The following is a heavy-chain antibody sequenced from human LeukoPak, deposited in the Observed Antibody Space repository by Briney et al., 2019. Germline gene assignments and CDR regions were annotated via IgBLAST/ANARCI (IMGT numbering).Heavy chain of an antibody. CDR3: ARGDYDILTGYFPLDY. Sequence: SETLSLTCAVYGGSFSGYYWSWIRRPPGKGLEWIGEINHSGSTNYNPSLKSRVTISVDTSKNQFSLKLSSVTAADTAVYYCARGDYDILTGYFPLDYWGQGTLVTVSS. CDR1: GGSFSGYY. J-gene: IGHJ4*02. D-gene: IGHD3-9*01. CDR2: INHSGST. V-gene: IGHV4-34*01.